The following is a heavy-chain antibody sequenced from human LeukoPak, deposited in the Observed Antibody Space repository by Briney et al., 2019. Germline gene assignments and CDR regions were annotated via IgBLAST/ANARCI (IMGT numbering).Heavy chain of an antibody. V-gene: IGHV4-39*07. CDR1: GGSISSNGYY. CDR2: IYYSGST. J-gene: IGHJ2*01. Sequence: PSETLSLTRSVSGGSISSNGYYWGWIRQPPGKGLEWIGSIYYSGSTFDNPSLKSRVTISLDKSRNQFSLKLSSVTAADTAVYYCASNQWPSWYFDLWGRGTLVTVSA. D-gene: IGHD6-19*01. CDR3: ASNQWPSWYFDL.